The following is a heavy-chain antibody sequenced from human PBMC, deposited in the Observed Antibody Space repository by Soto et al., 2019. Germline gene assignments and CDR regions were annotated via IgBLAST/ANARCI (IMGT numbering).Heavy chain of an antibody. Sequence: SETLSLTCAVSGASISGDNWCSWVHQPPGKGMEWIGEIDHSGSTNFNPSLKSRVTISVDKSKNQCSLKLSSVNAADTAIYHRARVTASVMLRGVVINWGQGTVVTVS. V-gene: IGHV4-4*02. CDR3: ARVTASVMLRGVVIN. CDR2: IDHSGST. CDR1: GASISGDNW. J-gene: IGHJ4*02. D-gene: IGHD3-10*01.